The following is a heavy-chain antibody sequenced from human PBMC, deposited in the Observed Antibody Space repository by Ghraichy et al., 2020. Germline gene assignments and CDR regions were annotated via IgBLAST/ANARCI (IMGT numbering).Heavy chain of an antibody. CDR2: ISSNGGST. CDR3: ARGLVRYSSSAKQATPGYWYFDL. CDR1: RFTFSSYA. J-gene: IGHJ2*01. Sequence: GGSLRLSCAASRFTFSSYAMHWVRQAPGKGLEYVSAISSNGGSTYYANSVKGRFTISRDNSKNTLYLQMGSLRAEDMAVYYCARGLVRYSSSAKQATPGYWYFDLWGRGTLVTVSS. V-gene: IGHV3-64*01. D-gene: IGHD6-13*01.